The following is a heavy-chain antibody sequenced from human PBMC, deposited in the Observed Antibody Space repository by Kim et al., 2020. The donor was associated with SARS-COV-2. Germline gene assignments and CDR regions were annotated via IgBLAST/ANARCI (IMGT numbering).Heavy chain of an antibody. V-gene: IGHV3-15*01. Sequence: GGSLRLSCAASGLPFSNVWMSWVRQAPGRGLEWVGRIKSKTDGEATDYAAPVKGRFTMSRDDSKNTLHLQMNSLETEDTGVYYCTTLISAAGRGYWGQGT. J-gene: IGHJ4*02. D-gene: IGHD6-13*01. CDR3: TTLISAAGRGY. CDR2: IKSKTDGEAT. CDR1: GLPFSNVW.